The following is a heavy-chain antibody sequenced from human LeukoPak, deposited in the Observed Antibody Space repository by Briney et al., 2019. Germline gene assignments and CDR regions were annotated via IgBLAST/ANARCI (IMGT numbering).Heavy chain of an antibody. CDR3: ARCGTPNNYYGYGVDV. J-gene: IGHJ6*02. CDR1: GFTFSVYY. V-gene: IGHV3-11*03. Sequence: PGGSLRLSCAASGFTFSVYYMSWIRQAPGKGLEWISYISVSGSYTNYADSVKGRFTISRDNAKNSLYLQMISLRAEDTAVYYCARCGTPNNYYGYGVDVWGQGTTVIVSS. D-gene: IGHD1-26*01. CDR2: ISVSGSYT.